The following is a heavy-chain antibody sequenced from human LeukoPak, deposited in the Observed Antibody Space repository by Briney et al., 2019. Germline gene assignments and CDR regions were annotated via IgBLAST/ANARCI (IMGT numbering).Heavy chain of an antibody. CDR1: GFTFSSYW. CDR3: AKKGSSSWASPFDY. Sequence: GGSLRLSCAASGFTFSSYWMSWVRQAPGKGLEWVANIKQDGSEKYYVDSVKGRFTISRDNAKNSLYLQMNSLRAEDTAVYYCAKKGSSSWASPFDYWGQGTLVTVSS. J-gene: IGHJ4*02. V-gene: IGHV3-7*01. CDR2: IKQDGSEK. D-gene: IGHD6-13*01.